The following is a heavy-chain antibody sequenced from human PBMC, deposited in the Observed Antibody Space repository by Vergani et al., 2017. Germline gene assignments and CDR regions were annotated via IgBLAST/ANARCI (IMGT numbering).Heavy chain of an antibody. CDR1: GFTFSSYA. CDR3: AKNVVRITIFGVERPAGGLDY. V-gene: IGHV3-23*01. J-gene: IGHJ4*02. CDR2: ISGSGGST. Sequence: EVQLLESGGGLVQPGGSLRLSCAASGFTFSSYAMSWVRQAPGKGLEWVSAISGSGGSTYYADSVKGRFTISRHNSKNTLYLQMNSLRAEDTAVYYCAKNVVRITIFGVERPAGGLDYWGQGTLVTVSS. D-gene: IGHD3-3*01.